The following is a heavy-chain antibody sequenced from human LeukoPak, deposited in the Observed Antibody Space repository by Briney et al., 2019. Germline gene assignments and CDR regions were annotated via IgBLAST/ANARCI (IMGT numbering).Heavy chain of an antibody. Sequence: SETLSLTCTVSGGSISSYYWSWIRQPPGKRLEWIGHIYYSGSTNYNPSLKSRVTISVDTSKNQFSLKLSSVTAADTAVYYCARTKTGSSSYFDYWGQGTLVTVSS. J-gene: IGHJ4*02. D-gene: IGHD6-13*01. CDR3: ARTKTGSSSYFDY. CDR2: IYYSGST. CDR1: GGSISSYY. V-gene: IGHV4-59*01.